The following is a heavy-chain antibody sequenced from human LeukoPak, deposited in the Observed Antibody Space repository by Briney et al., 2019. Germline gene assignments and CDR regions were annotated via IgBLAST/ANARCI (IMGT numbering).Heavy chain of an antibody. CDR1: GGSISSSSYY. CDR3: AREVRSCSITTCSIYYMDV. CDR2: IYYSGST. J-gene: IGHJ6*03. D-gene: IGHD2-2*01. V-gene: IGHV4-39*07. Sequence: SETLSLTCTVSGGSISSSSYYWGWIRQPPGKGLEWIGSIYYSGSTYYNPSLKSRVTISVDTSKNQFSLKLSSVTAVDTAVYYCAREVRSCSITTCSIYYMDVWGKGTTVTVSS.